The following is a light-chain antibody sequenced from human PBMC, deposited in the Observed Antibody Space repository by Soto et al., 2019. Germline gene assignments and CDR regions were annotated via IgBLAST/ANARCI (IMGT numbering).Light chain of an antibody. CDR3: AAWDDNLNGPL. V-gene: IGLV1-44*01. CDR2: SDD. CDR1: NSNIGRYS. J-gene: IGLJ3*02. Sequence: QSVLTQPPSLSGTPGQRVTISCSGSNSNIGRYSVNWYQHFPGTAPKILIYSDDERPSGVPDRFSGSKSGTPASLAIRGLQSEDEAEYYCAAWDDNLNGPLFGGGTKLTVL.